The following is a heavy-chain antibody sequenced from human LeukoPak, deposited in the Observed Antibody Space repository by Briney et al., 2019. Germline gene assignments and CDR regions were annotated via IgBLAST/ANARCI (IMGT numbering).Heavy chain of an antibody. J-gene: IGHJ3*02. CDR1: GIIFSNAW. CDR3: SRVMEGRAWAFDM. D-gene: IGHD1-1*01. CDR2: IKSKSDGETT. V-gene: IGHV3-15*01. Sequence: GGSLRLSCAPSGIIFSNAWMSWVRRAPGKGLEWDGRIKSKSDGETTDYAAPVKGRFTISRDDSKNTLYLQMNSLKTEDTALYYCSRVMEGRAWAFDMWGQGTMVTVSS.